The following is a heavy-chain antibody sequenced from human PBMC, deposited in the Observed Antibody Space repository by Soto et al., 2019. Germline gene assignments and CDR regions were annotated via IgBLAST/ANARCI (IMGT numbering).Heavy chain of an antibody. J-gene: IGHJ1*01. CDR1: GFTFSSYA. CDR3: AKARMADSSGWYDGSVIDH. V-gene: IGHV3-23*01. CDR2: ISGSGGST. Sequence: GVSLRLSCAASGFTFSSYAMSWVRQAPGKGLEWVSAISGSGGSTYYADSVKGRFTISRDNSKNTLYLQMNSLRAEDTAVYYCAKARMADSSGWYDGSVIDHWAQRSLVTVPQ. D-gene: IGHD6-19*01.